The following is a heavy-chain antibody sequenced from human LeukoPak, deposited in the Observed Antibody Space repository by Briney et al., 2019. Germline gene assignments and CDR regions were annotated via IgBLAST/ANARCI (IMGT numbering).Heavy chain of an antibody. V-gene: IGHV3-66*01. Sequence: GGSLRLSCVASGFTVSSSYMSWVRQAPGKGLEWVSVIYSGGRTYYADSVKGRFTISRDNSKNTLYFQMYSLRAEDTAIYYCARGTDGGSLFFTYGMDVWGQGTTVTVSS. J-gene: IGHJ6*02. CDR2: IYSGGRT. CDR3: ARGTDGGSLFFTYGMDV. CDR1: GFTVSSSY. D-gene: IGHD3-16*01.